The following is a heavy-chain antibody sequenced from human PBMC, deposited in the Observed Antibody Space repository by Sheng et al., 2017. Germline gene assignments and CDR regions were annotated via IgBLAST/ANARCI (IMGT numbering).Heavy chain of an antibody. CDR2: IYHSGST. V-gene: IGHV4-38-2*01. J-gene: IGHJ5*02. D-gene: IGHD6-13*01. Sequence: QVQLQESGPGLVKPSETLSLTCAVSGYSISSGYYWGWIRQPPGKGLEWIGSIYHSGSTYYNPSLKSRVTISVDTSKNQFSLKLSSVTAADTAVYYCASYTIAAAGGWFDPWGQGTLVTVSS. CDR1: GYSISSGYY. CDR3: ASYTIAAAGGWFDP.